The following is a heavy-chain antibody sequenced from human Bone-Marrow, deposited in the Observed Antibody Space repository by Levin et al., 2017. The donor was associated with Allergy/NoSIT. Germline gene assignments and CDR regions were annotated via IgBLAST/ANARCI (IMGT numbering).Heavy chain of an antibody. CDR3: TREAVVTAHNNYNLVGTDV. CDR1: GFIVSDNY. D-gene: IGHD5-18*01. Sequence: GGSLRLSCAASGFIVSDNYMNWVRQAPGKGLEWVAVISGDGDTYYGDSVKDRCTISRDTTKNTVYLQMNHLKVEETAVYAVTREAVVTAHNNYNLVGTDVWRQGTTVPV. V-gene: IGHV3-66*01. CDR2: ISGDGDT. J-gene: IGHJ6*02.